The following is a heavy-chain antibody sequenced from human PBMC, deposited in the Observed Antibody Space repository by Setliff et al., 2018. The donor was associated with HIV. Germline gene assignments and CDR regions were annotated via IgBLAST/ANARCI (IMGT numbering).Heavy chain of an antibody. J-gene: IGHJ6*03. CDR3: ARARGLLPYYYLDV. CDR1: GGSISSGGYY. V-gene: IGHV4-31*03. Sequence: SETLSLTCTVSGGSISSGGYYWSWIRQHPGKGLEWVGYIYYSGSTYYNPSLKSRVTMSVDTSKNQFSLKLSSVTAADTAVYYCARARGLLPYYYLDVWGKGTTVTVSS. CDR2: IYYSGST. D-gene: IGHD3-10*01.